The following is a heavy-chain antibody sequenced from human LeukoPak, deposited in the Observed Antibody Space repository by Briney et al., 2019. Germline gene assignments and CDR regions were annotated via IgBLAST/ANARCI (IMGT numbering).Heavy chain of an antibody. D-gene: IGHD1-26*01. J-gene: IGHJ3*02. V-gene: IGHV3-53*01. CDR1: GFTFCSYA. Sequence: AGGSLRLSCVASGFTFCSYAMSWVRQAPGKGLEWVSIIYSGGSTFYADSVKGRFTISRDNSKNTLHLQMNSLRAEDTAVYYCARGGSYLSAFDIWGQGTMVTVSS. CDR2: IYSGGST. CDR3: ARGGSYLSAFDI.